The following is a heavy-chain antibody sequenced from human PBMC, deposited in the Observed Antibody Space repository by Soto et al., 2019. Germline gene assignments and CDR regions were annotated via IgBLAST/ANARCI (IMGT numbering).Heavy chain of an antibody. V-gene: IGHV1-18*01. CDR3: ARDRDWKLDY. J-gene: IGHJ4*02. D-gene: IGHD1-1*01. Sequence: QVQLVQSGAEVKKPGASVKVSCRASGYTFSSHGFSWMRQAPGQGLEWMGWIYIDDTKYAQNFQGRVTMTTDTSTSTVYMELRSLRSDDTAVYYCARDRDWKLDYWGQGTLVTVSS. CDR2: IYIDDT. CDR1: GYTFSSHG.